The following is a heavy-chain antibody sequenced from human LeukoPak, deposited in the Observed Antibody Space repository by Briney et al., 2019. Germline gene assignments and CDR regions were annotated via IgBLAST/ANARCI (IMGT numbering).Heavy chain of an antibody. Sequence: ASLKVSCKASGYTFTTYDINWVRQAPGQGLEWMGWMNPNTGSTGYAQKFQGRVTITADESTSTAYMELSSLRSEDTAVYYCARGSVDLVVVGLFDPWGQGTLVTVSS. D-gene: IGHD2-2*01. CDR3: ARGSVDLVVVGLFDP. CDR1: GYTFTTYD. CDR2: MNPNTGST. V-gene: IGHV1-8*01. J-gene: IGHJ5*02.